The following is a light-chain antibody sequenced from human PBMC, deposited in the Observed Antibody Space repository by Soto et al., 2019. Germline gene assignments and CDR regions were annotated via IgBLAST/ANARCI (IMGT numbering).Light chain of an antibody. CDR2: GNT. Sequence: QPVLTQPPSVSGAPGQRVTISCTGRSSNIGAGYDVHWYQQLPGTAPKLLIYGNTNRPSGVPDRFSGSKSGTSASLAITGLQAEDEADYYCQSYDSSLSHVFGTGTKVTVL. CDR3: QSYDSSLSHV. V-gene: IGLV1-40*01. J-gene: IGLJ1*01. CDR1: SSNIGAGYD.